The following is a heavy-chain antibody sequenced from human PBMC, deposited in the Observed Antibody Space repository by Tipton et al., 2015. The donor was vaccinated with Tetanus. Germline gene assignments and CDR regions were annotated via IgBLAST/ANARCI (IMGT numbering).Heavy chain of an antibody. CDR3: AREGYYDSSGYYYKGAFDI. CDR2: IYYSGST. J-gene: IGHJ3*02. Sequence: TLSLTCTVSGGSVSSGSYYWSWIRQPPGKGLEWIGYIYYSGSTNYNHSLKSRVTISVDTSKNQFSLKLSSVTAADTAVYYCAREGYYDSSGYYYKGAFDIWGQGTMVTVSS. CDR1: GGSVSSGSYY. V-gene: IGHV4-61*01. D-gene: IGHD3-22*01.